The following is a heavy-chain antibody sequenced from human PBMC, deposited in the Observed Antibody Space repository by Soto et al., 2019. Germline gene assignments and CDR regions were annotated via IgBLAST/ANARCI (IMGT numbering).Heavy chain of an antibody. V-gene: IGHV3-30-3*01. J-gene: IGHJ6*02. CDR1: GFTFSSYA. CDR2: ISYDGTNK. Sequence: QVQLVESGGGVVQPGRSLRLSCAASGFTFSSYAMHWVRQAPGKGLDWVAIISYDGTNKYYADSVKGRFTISRDNSKNTLYLEMNSLRAEDTAVYYCARGQDYYYGMDVWGQWTTVTVSS. CDR3: ARGQDYYYGMDV.